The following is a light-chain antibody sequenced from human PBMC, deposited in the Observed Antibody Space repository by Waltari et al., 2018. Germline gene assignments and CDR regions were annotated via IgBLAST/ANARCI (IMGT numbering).Light chain of an antibody. V-gene: IGKV3-11*01. J-gene: IGKJ4*01. CDR2: DTS. CDR3: QQGSILPLT. CDR1: ESVFNY. Sequence: EIVFTQSPVTLSLSAGERATLSCRARESVFNYLAWYQQKPGQSPRLLIYDTSTRASGIPARFSGSGSGTDFSLTISNREAEDYALYYCQQGSILPLTFGGGTKVEIK.